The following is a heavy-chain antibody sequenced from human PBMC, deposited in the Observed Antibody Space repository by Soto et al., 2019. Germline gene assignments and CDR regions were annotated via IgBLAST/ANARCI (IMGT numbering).Heavy chain of an antibody. Sequence: QVQLVQSGAEVKKPGSSVKVSCKASGGTFSSYAISWVRQAPGQGLEWMGGIIPIFGTANYAQKFQGRVTTTADESTSTAYLGLSSLRSERTAVYYCSCGYHTIRDYWGQGTLVTVSS. CDR2: IIPIFGTA. D-gene: IGHD3-3*01. J-gene: IGHJ4*02. CDR1: GGTFSSYA. CDR3: SCGYHTIRDY. V-gene: IGHV1-69*12.